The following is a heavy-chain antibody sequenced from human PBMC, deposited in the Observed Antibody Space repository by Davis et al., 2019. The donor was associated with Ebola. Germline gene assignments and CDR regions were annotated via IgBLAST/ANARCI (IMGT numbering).Heavy chain of an antibody. CDR3: AALPHLYSWFDP. V-gene: IGHV3-43*02. J-gene: IGHJ5*02. CDR1: GFTFDDYA. CDR2: ISGDGGST. Sequence: PGGSLRLSCAASGFTFDDYAMHWVRHAPGKGLEWVSLISGDGGSTYYADSVKGRFTISRDNAKNSLYLQMNSLRAEDTAVYYCAALPHLYSWFDPWGQGTLVTVSS. D-gene: IGHD1-26*01.